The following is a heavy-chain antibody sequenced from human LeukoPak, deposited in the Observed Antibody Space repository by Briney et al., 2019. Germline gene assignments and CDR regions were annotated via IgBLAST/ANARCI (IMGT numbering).Heavy chain of an antibody. CDR2: INPNSGGT. J-gene: IGHJ4*02. Sequence: ASVKVSCKASGYTFTGYYMHWVRQAPGQGLEWMGWINPNSGGTNYAQKFQGRVTMTRDTSISTAYMELSRLRSDDTAAYYCARAVVGAYPVDYWGQGTLVTVSS. CDR3: ARAVVGAYPVDY. D-gene: IGHD1-26*01. V-gene: IGHV1-2*02. CDR1: GYTFTGYY.